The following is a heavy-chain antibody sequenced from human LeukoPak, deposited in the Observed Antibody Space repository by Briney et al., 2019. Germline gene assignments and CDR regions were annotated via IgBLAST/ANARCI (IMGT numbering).Heavy chain of an antibody. J-gene: IGHJ4*02. CDR2: IYTSGRA. Sequence: SETLSLTCTVSGGSINSGSYYWSWIRQPAGKGLEWIGRIYTSGRANYNPSLKSRVTISVDTSKNQFSLKLSSVTAADTAVYYCARTLSSSWSYGYWGQGALVTVSS. CDR3: ARTLSSSWSYGY. CDR1: GGSINSGSYY. D-gene: IGHD6-13*01. V-gene: IGHV4-61*02.